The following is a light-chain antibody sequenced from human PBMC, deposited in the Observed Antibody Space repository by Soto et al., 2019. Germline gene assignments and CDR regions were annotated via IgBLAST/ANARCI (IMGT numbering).Light chain of an antibody. CDR3: QQYNSYPGT. Sequence: DVQMTQSPSTLSASVGDRVTITCRASQSISIWLAWYQQKPGKAPKFLIYKASSLQSGVPSRFSGSGSGTECTLTISSRQPDDGATDDCQQYNSYPGTVGQGTKVEIK. CDR2: KAS. V-gene: IGKV1-5*03. J-gene: IGKJ1*01. CDR1: QSISIW.